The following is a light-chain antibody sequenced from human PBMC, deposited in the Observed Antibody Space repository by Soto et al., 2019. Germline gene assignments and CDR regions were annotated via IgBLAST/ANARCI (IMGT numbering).Light chain of an antibody. Sequence: EIVLTQSPATLSLSPGERATLSCRASQSVSNYLAWFQQKPGQDPRLLIYDASNRSTGIPARFSGSGSGKDFTLTISSLEPEDFAVYYCQQRSSWPLLTFGGGTKLEI. CDR3: QQRSSWPLLT. J-gene: IGKJ4*01. CDR1: QSVSNY. V-gene: IGKV3-11*01. CDR2: DAS.